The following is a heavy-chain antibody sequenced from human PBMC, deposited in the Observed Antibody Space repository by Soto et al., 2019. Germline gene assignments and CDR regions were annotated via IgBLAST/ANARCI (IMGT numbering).Heavy chain of an antibody. CDR1: GFTFSAYV. D-gene: IGHD3-10*01. Sequence: QVQLVESGGGVVQPGRSLRLSCAASGFTFSAYVMHWVRQAPGKGLEWVAVIWYDGSNKYYADSVKGRFTISRDNSKNTLYLQRNSLRAEDRAVYYCARGGRDRGVTDYWGQGTLVTVSS. J-gene: IGHJ4*02. CDR3: ARGGRDRGVTDY. V-gene: IGHV3-33*01. CDR2: IWYDGSNK.